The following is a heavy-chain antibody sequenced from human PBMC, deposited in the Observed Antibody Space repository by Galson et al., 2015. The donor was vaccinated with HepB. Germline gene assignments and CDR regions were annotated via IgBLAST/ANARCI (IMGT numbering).Heavy chain of an antibody. CDR1: GFTFDDYA. D-gene: IGHD6-6*01. V-gene: IGHV3-9*01. Sequence: SLRLSCAASGFTFDDYAMHWVRQVPGKGLEWVSGISWNSGSIGYADSVKGRFTISRDHAKNSLYLQMNSLRAEDTAVYYCARARIYNSSSTYYYYYMDVWGKGTTVTVSS. CDR3: ARARIYNSSSTYYYYYMDV. CDR2: ISWNSGSI. J-gene: IGHJ6*03.